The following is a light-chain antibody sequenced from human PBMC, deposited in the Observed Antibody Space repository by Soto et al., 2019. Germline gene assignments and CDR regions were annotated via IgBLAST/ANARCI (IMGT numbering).Light chain of an antibody. CDR3: QQSHTTPWT. CDR1: QSISSY. J-gene: IGKJ1*01. Sequence: DIQMTQSPSSLSASVGDRVTITCRASQSISSYLNWYQQKPGTAPELLISVASSLQSGVPSRFSGSGFGTEVTLTISSRQPEDFATYYCQQSHTTPWTFGHGTKVEIK. CDR2: VAS. V-gene: IGKV1-39*01.